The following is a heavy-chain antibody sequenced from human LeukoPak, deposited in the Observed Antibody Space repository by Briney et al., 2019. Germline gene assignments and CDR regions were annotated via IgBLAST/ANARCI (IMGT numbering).Heavy chain of an antibody. CDR2: IYTSGST. CDR3: ARGAVPAKLHYYGMDV. D-gene: IGHD2-2*01. CDR1: GGSISSYY. Sequence: PSETLSLTCTVSGGSISSYYWSWIRQPAGKGLEWIGRIYTSGSTNYNPSLKSRVTMSVDTSKNRFSLKLSSVTAADTAVYYCARGAVPAKLHYYGMDVWGQGTTVTVSS. V-gene: IGHV4-4*07. J-gene: IGHJ6*02.